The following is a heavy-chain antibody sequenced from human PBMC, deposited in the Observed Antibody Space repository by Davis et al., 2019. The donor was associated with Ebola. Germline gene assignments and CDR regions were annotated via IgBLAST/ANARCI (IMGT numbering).Heavy chain of an antibody. CDR3: ASTSGWRDF. CDR1: GGSFSGYY. Sequence: MPSETLSLTCAVYGGSFSGYYWSWIRQPPGKGLEWIGEINHSGSTNYNPSLKSRVTISVDTSKNQFSLDLTSMTAADTAVYYCASTSGWRDFWGQGSLVTVSS. CDR2: INHSGST. D-gene: IGHD6-19*01. J-gene: IGHJ4*02. V-gene: IGHV4-34*01.